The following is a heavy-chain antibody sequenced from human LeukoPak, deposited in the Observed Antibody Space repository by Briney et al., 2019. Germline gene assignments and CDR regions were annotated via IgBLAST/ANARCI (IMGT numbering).Heavy chain of an antibody. Sequence: NSGGSLRLSCAASGFSFSSYNMNWVRQAPGKVLEWVSSITTSSTYTFYADSVKGRFTISRDNAKNSLYLQMNSLRAEDTDVYYCAKEKETGGPGRSWYTYYFDYWGKGTLVTVSS. D-gene: IGHD6-13*01. CDR2: ITTSSTYT. V-gene: IGHV3-21*01. CDR1: GFSFSSYN. J-gene: IGHJ4*02. CDR3: AKEKETGGPGRSWYTYYFDY.